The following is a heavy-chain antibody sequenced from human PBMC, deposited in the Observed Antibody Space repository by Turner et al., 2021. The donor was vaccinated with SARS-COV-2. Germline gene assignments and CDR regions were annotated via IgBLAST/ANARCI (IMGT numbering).Heavy chain of an antibody. CDR2: INPKSGDT. D-gene: IGHD3-3*01. J-gene: IGHJ5*02. CDR1: GNIFTGAY. V-gene: IGHV1-2*02. CDR3: AREPRSNFGVFISGWFDP. Sequence: QVHLLQSGAEVKTPGASVKVSCKTSGNIFTGAYFHWVRQAPGQGLEWMGWINPKSGDTIYGQKFQGRVTMTWDRSISTAYMEMRNLRPDDAAVYYCAREPRSNFGVFISGWFDPWGQGTVVTVSS.